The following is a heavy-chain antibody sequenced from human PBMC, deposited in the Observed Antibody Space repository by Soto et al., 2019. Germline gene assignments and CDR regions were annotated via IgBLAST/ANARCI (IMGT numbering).Heavy chain of an antibody. CDR1: GGSIRSGGYY. J-gene: IGHJ5*02. CDR3: ARDLIAARQPGGAGWFDP. D-gene: IGHD6-6*01. V-gene: IGHV4-31*03. CDR2: IYYSGST. Sequence: SETLSLTCTVSGGSIRSGGYYWSWIRQHPGKGLEWIGYIYYSGSTYYNPSLKSRVTISVDTSKNQFSLKLSSVTAADTAVYYCARDLIAARQPGGAGWFDPWGQGTLVTVSS.